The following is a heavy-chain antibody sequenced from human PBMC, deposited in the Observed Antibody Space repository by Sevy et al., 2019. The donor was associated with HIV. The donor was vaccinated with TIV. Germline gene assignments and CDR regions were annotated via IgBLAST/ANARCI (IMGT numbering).Heavy chain of an antibody. V-gene: IGHV3-7*01. CDR1: GFTFNTYW. D-gene: IGHD6-19*01. J-gene: IGHJ4*02. CDR3: ARDGYNNGWYKGFDY. Sequence: GGSLRLSCAASGFTFNTYWMTWVRQAPGKGLEWVANIKRDGSQKYYVDSVKGRFTISRGNDKNSLYLQMNSLRAEDTAIYYCARDGYNNGWYKGFDYWGQGILVTVSS. CDR2: IKRDGSQK.